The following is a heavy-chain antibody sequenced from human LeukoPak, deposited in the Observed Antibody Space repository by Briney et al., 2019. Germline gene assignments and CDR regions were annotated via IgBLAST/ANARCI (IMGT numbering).Heavy chain of an antibody. CDR1: GFTFSSYG. CDR2: IWYDGSNK. J-gene: IGHJ4*02. CDR3: ARETSGGDFDY. V-gene: IGHV3-33*01. D-gene: IGHD1-14*01. Sequence: PGGSLRLSCAASGFTFSSYGMHWVRQAPGKGLEWVAVIWYDGSNKYYADSVKGRFTISRDNSKNTLYLQMNSLRAEDTAVYYCARETSGGDFDYWGQGTLVTVSP.